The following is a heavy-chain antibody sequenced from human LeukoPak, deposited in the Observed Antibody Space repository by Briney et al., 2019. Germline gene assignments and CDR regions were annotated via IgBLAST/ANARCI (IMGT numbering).Heavy chain of an antibody. D-gene: IGHD5-24*01. Sequence: PGGSLRLSCAASGFTFSSYGMHWVRQAPGKGLEWVAVISYDGSNKYYADSVKGRFTISRDNSMNTLYLQMNSLRDEDTAVYYCAQAWRWLQLNYRGQGTLVTVSS. CDR1: GFTFSSYG. CDR2: ISYDGSNK. V-gene: IGHV3-30*18. J-gene: IGHJ4*02. CDR3: AQAWRWLQLNY.